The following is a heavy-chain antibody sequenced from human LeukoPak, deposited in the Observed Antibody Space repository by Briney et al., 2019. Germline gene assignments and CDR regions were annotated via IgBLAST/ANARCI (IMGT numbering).Heavy chain of an antibody. CDR3: ARIERFKWFVELLSTFNYYGMDV. D-gene: IGHD3-10*01. J-gene: IGHJ6*02. V-gene: IGHV3-7*01. CDR1: GFTFSRYW. Sequence: GGSLRLSCAASGFTFSRYWMSWVRQAPGKGLEWVANIKQDGSEKYYVDSVKGRFTISRDNAKNSLYLQMNSLRAEDTAVYYCARIERFKWFVELLSTFNYYGMDVWGQGTTVTVSS. CDR2: IKQDGSEK.